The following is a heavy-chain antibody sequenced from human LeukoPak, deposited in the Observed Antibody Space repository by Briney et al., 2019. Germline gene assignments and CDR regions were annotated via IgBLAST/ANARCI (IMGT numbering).Heavy chain of an antibody. J-gene: IGHJ3*01. Sequence: ASVRVSCKPSGYTFSNYDIYWVRQAPGQGLECMGWISGYTGDTKYAQILQGRFTVTTDTSTSTAYMELRSLTYDDTAVYYCARAGYCGDGGCRGGSAFDVWGQGTMVTVSS. CDR3: ARAGYCGDGGCRGGSAFDV. V-gene: IGHV1-18*01. CDR2: ISGYTGDT. CDR1: GYTFSNYD. D-gene: IGHD2-15*01.